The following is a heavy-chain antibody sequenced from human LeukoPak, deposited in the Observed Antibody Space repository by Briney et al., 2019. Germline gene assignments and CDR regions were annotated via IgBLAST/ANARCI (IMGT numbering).Heavy chain of an antibody. CDR3: ARRFTGTTNFDF. D-gene: IGHD1-1*01. V-gene: IGHV1-18*01. CDR1: GYTFTSYG. CDR2: TSAYNGNT. Sequence: GASVKVSCKASGYTFTSYGISWLRQAPGQGLEWMGWTSAYNGNTNYAQKLQGRVTMSTDTSTTTAYMELRSLRSDDTAVYYCARRFTGTTNFDFWGQGTLVTVSS. J-gene: IGHJ4*02.